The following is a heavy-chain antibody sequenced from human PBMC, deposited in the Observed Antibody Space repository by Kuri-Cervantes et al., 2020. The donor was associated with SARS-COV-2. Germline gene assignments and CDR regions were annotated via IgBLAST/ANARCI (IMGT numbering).Heavy chain of an antibody. V-gene: IGHV3-21*01. Sequence: LSLTCAASGFTFSSYSMNWVRQAPGKGLEWVSSISSSSSYIYYADSVKGRFTISRDNAKNSLYLQMNSLRAEDTAVYYCAGTNWGKTYFDYWGQGTLVTVSS. CDR1: GFTFSSYS. J-gene: IGHJ4*02. CDR2: ISSSSSYI. CDR3: AGTNWGKTYFDY. D-gene: IGHD7-27*01.